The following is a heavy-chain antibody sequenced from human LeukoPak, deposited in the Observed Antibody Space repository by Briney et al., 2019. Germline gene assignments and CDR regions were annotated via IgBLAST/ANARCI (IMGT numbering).Heavy chain of an antibody. D-gene: IGHD3-3*01. V-gene: IGHV3-64*01. Sequence: PGGSLRLSCAASGFTFSSYAMSWVRQAPGKGLEYVSAISSNGGSTYYANSVKGRFTISRDNSKNTLYLQMGSLRAEDMAVYYCARGGTARITIFGVVTEYYYYGMDVWGQGTTVTVSS. CDR3: ARGGTARITIFGVVTEYYYYGMDV. CDR2: ISSNGGST. J-gene: IGHJ6*02. CDR1: GFTFSSYA.